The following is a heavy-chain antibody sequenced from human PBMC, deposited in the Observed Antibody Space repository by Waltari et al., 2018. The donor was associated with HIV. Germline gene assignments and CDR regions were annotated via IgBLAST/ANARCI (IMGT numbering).Heavy chain of an antibody. CDR1: GLPFGSFA. CDR2: TSASGGTT. V-gene: IGHV3-23*01. D-gene: IGHD3-10*01. Sequence: EVQLLDSGGGWVQPGGSLRLSCAASGLPFGSFAMSWVSQAPGKGPEWVSGTSASGGTTYYADSVKGRFTISRDNSKNTLYLQMNRLRAEDTAVYYCAKAPLRRSSVGGEGPSHFEYWGQGTLVTVSS. J-gene: IGHJ4*02. CDR3: AKAPLRRSSVGGEGPSHFEY.